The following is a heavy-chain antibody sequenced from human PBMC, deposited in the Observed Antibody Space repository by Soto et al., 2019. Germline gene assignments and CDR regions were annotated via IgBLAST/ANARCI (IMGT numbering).Heavy chain of an antibody. CDR1: GFTFTSSA. D-gene: IGHD3-3*01. J-gene: IGHJ6*02. CDR2: IVVGSGNT. V-gene: IGHV1-58*01. CDR3: AAGLPDYDFWSGYYKVDYYYGMDV. Sequence: GASVKVACKASGFTFTSSAVQWVRQARGQRLEWIGWIVVGSGNTNYAQKFQERVTITRDMSTSTAYMELSSLRSEDTAVYYCAAGLPDYDFWSGYYKVDYYYGMDVWGQGTTVTVSS.